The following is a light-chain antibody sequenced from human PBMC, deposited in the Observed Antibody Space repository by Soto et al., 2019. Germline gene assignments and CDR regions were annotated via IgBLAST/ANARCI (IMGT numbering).Light chain of an antibody. Sequence: QSVLTQPPSVSEAPGQRVTISCTGSSSNIGAGYEAHWYQQVPGTAPKLLIYENNNRPSGVPDRFSGSKSGTSASLAITGLQAEDEDEYYCQSYDSSLSGYVFGTGTKVTGL. CDR3: QSYDSSLSGYV. J-gene: IGLJ1*01. CDR1: SSNIGAGYE. CDR2: ENN. V-gene: IGLV1-40*01.